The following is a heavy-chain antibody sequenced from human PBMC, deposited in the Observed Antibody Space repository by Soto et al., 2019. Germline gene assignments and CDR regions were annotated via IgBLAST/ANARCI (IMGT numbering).Heavy chain of an antibody. CDR1: GYSLSCYL. V-gene: IGHV5-51*01. Sequence: PVESLKSSFRFSGYSLSCYLISFVLQMPGKGLEWMGIIYPGDSDTRYSPSFQGQVNISADKSISNAYLKWSSMKASDNAMYYCARKDGLGLHYFENCGQGNLVKVSS. CDR2: IYPGDSDT. CDR3: ARKDGLGLHYFEN. J-gene: IGHJ4*02. D-gene: IGHD4-17*01.